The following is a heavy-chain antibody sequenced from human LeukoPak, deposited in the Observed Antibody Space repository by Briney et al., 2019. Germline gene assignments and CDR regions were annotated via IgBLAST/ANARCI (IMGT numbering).Heavy chain of an antibody. V-gene: IGHV3-30*18. CDR3: AKSILSDIVGAINV. D-gene: IGHD1-26*01. CDR2: ISYDGSNK. CDR1: GFTFSSYG. J-gene: IGHJ4*02. Sequence: PGGSLRLSCAASGFTFSSYGMHWVRQAPGKGPEWVAVISYDGSNKYYADSVKGRFTISRDNSKNTLYLQMNSLRAEDTAVYYCAKSILSDIVGAINVRGRGTLVTVSS.